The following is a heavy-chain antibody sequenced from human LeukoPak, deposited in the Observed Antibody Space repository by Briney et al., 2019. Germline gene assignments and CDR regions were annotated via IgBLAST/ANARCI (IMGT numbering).Heavy chain of an antibody. CDR1: GGSLSAYY. Sequence: PSETLSLTCGVYGGSLSAYYWSWIRQPPGKGLEWIGEIDHSGSTNYNPSLKSQVTISVDTSKKQFSLKLSSVTAADTAVYYCARGSALLTGYSYHYYMDVWGTGTTVTVSS. V-gene: IGHV4-34*01. J-gene: IGHJ6*03. D-gene: IGHD5-18*01. CDR3: ARGSALLTGYSYHYYMDV. CDR2: IDHSGST.